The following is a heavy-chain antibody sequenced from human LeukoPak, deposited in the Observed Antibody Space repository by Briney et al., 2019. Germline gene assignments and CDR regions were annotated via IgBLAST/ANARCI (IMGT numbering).Heavy chain of an antibody. CDR2: IYHTGST. V-gene: IGHV4-39*01. CDR1: GDSISNADHYY. CDR3: ARHRIPVTGNWFDP. D-gene: IGHD6-19*01. Sequence: PSETLSLTCTVSGDSISNADHYYWGWIRQPPGRGLEWVASIYHTGSTYYNPSLKSRVTISVDTSKNQFYLKLTSVTAADTAVFYCARHRIPVTGNWFDPWGQGTLVTVSS. J-gene: IGHJ5*02.